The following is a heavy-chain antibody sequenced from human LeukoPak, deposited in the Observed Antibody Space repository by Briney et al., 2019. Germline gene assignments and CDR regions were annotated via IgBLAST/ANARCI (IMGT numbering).Heavy chain of an antibody. J-gene: IGHJ4*02. Sequence: GGSLRLSCAASGFGFSSFWMNWVRQAPGKGLEWVAFIRYDGSNKYYADSVKGRFTISRDNSKNTLYLQMNSLRAEDTAVYYCAKDRGYGSGSYFAYWGQGTLVTVSS. CDR1: GFGFSSFW. V-gene: IGHV3-30*02. CDR2: IRYDGSNK. CDR3: AKDRGYGSGSYFAY. D-gene: IGHD3-10*01.